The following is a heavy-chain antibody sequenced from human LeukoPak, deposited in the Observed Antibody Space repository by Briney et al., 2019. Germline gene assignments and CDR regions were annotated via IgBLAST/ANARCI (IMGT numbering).Heavy chain of an antibody. CDR2: IRGNGDT. J-gene: IGHJ4*02. Sequence: GGSLRLSCAASGLSFSSFAMSWVRQGPARGLEWVSSIRGNGDTFYADSVKGRFTLYSDSSRNTVYFRLNNLRVEDTAIYYCARASWVSTTDAVRWGQGTLVTVSS. V-gene: IGHV3-23*01. CDR3: ARASWVSTTDAVR. D-gene: IGHD1-14*01. CDR1: GLSFSSFA.